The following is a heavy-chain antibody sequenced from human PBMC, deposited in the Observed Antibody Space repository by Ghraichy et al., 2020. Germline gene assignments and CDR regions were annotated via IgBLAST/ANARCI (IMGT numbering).Heavy chain of an antibody. CDR3: ARRGSASYPFDY. V-gene: IGHV4-59*01. J-gene: IGHJ4*02. D-gene: IGHD1-26*01. CDR1: GGSISSYY. CDR2: IYYSGST. Sequence: SETLSLTCTVSGGSISSYYWSWIRQPPGKGLEWIGYIYYSGSTHYNPSLKSRVTISVDTSKNQFSLKLSSVTAADTAVYYCARRGSASYPFDYWGQGTLVTVSS.